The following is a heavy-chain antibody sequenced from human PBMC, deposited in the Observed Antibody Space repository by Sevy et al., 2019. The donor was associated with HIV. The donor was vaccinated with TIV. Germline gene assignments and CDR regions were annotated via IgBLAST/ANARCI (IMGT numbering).Heavy chain of an antibody. V-gene: IGHV3-23*01. Sequence: GGSLRLSCAASGFTLGSYTMNWVRQAPGEGLEWVASISATGGSTYYADSVKGRFTITRDVSKGLLYLQMNSLTAEDTAIFYCAKTLQKLPFHPHYFDYWGQGTLVTVSS. CDR3: AKTLQKLPFHPHYFDY. J-gene: IGHJ4*02. CDR1: GFTLGSYT. CDR2: ISATGGST. D-gene: IGHD2-21*02.